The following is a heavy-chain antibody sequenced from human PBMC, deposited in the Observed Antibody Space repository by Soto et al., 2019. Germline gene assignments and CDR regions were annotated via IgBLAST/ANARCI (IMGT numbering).Heavy chain of an antibody. V-gene: IGHV3-23*01. Sequence: PGGSLRLSCAASGFTFSSYAMSWVRQAPGKGLEWVSAISGSGGSTYYADSVKGRFTISRDNSKNTLYLQMNSLRAEDTAVYSCAKDARPTPDITPNWFDPWGQGTLVNVSS. CDR3: AKDARPTPDITPNWFDP. CDR1: GFTFSSYA. J-gene: IGHJ5*02. CDR2: ISGSGGST. D-gene: IGHD1-20*01.